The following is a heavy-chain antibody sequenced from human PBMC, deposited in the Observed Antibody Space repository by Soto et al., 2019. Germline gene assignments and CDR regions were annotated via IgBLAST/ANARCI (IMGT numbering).Heavy chain of an antibody. D-gene: IGHD1-1*01. CDR1: GGFVSSGSYY. CDR2: MSHSGGT. V-gene: IGHV4-34*01. J-gene: IGHJ3*02. CDR3: ARVERGTVTTVVDAFDI. Sequence: QVQLQQWGAGLLKPSETLSLTCAVYGGFVSSGSYYWSWIRQPPGKGLEWIGEMSHSGGTHFNPSLKSRVTISVDTSKNQFSLKMISVTAADTALYYCARVERGTVTTVVDAFDIWGPGTMVTVSS.